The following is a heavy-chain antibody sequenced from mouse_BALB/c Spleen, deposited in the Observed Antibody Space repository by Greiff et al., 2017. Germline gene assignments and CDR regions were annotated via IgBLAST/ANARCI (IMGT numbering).Heavy chain of an antibody. CDR2: ISDGGSYT. CDR3: ARVTSRQYAMDY. CDR1: GFTFSDYY. V-gene: IGHV5-4*02. J-gene: IGHJ4*01. D-gene: IGHD6-1*01. Sequence: DVHLVESGGGLVKPGGSLKLSCAASGFTFSDYYMYWVRQTPEKRLEWVATISDGGSYTYYPDSVKGRFTISRDNSKNNVYLQMSSLKAEDTAMYYCARVTSRQYAMDYWGQGTSVTVSS.